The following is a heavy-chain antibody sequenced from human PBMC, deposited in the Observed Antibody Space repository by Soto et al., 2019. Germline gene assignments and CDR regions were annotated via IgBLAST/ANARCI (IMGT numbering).Heavy chain of an antibody. CDR1: GGSISSGGYY. CDR3: ARDVRSTMVRGVIVEFDAFDI. J-gene: IGHJ3*02. V-gene: IGHV4-31*03. CDR2: IYYSGST. D-gene: IGHD3-10*01. Sequence: SETLSLTCTVSGGSISSGGYYWSWIRQHPGKGLEWIGYIYYSGSTYYNPSLKSRVTISVDTSKNQFSLKLSSVTAADTAVYYCARDVRSTMVRGVIVEFDAFDIWGQGTMVTVSS.